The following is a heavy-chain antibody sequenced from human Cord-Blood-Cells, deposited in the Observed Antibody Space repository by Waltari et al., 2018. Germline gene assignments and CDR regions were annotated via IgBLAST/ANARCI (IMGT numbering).Heavy chain of an antibody. Sequence: QVQLQESGPGLVKPSETLSLTCTVSGGSISSYYWSWIWQPAGKGLVWIGRIYTSGRANTNPSLKDRVTMSGDTSKNQFSLKLSSVTAADTAVYYCARDLGIVVVPAANPNWYFDLWGRGTLVTVSS. CDR3: ARDLGIVVVPAANPNWYFDL. D-gene: IGHD2-2*01. J-gene: IGHJ2*01. V-gene: IGHV4-4*07. CDR1: GGSISSYY. CDR2: IYTSGRA.